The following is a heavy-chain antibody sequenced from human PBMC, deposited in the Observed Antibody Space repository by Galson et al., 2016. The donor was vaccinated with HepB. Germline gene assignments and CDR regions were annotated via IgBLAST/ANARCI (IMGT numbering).Heavy chain of an antibody. J-gene: IGHJ4*02. Sequence: SVKVSCKASGYTFTSNFMQWVRQAPGQGLEWMGITNPSGGSTGYAQKFQGRVTMTTDTSASTVYMELSSLRPEDTALYFCAKDMGLCSGDSCYEPYFDYWGQGTLVTVSS. CDR1: GYTFTSNF. CDR3: AKDMGLCSGDSCYEPYFDY. V-gene: IGHV1-46*01. CDR2: TNPSGGST. D-gene: IGHD2-15*01.